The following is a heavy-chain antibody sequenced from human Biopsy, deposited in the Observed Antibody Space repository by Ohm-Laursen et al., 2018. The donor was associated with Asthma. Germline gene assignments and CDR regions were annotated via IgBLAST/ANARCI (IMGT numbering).Heavy chain of an antibody. CDR1: GFKFDEYT. V-gene: IGHV3-30*03. CDR3: ARGDSSNWSHYYFDY. CDR2: ISFDGSNE. J-gene: IGHJ4*02. Sequence: SLRLSCTASGFKFDEYTMHWVRQAPGKGLEWVAVISFDGSNEDYADSVKGRFTISRDNSKNTLYLQMHSLRAEDTAVYYCARGDSSNWSHYYFDYWGQGTLVIVSS. D-gene: IGHD3-22*01.